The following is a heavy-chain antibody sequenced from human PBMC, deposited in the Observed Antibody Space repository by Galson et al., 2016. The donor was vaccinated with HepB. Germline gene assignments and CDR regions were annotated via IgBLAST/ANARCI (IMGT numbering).Heavy chain of an antibody. CDR2: IYHSGNT. D-gene: IGHD3-3*01. J-gene: IGHJ4*02. CDR3: ARVGRLDFWSGYYVPPFDY. Sequence: QHPGKGLEWIGFIYHSGNTYYNLSLKSRVTISVDTSKDQISLKLSSVTAADTGLYYCARVGRLDFWSGYYVPPFDYWGQGTLVTVSS. V-gene: IGHV4-31*02.